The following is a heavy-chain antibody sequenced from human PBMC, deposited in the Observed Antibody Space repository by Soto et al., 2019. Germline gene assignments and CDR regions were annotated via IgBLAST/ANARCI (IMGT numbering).Heavy chain of an antibody. Sequence: EVQLVESGGGLVQPGGSLRLSCAASGFTFSNYWMHWVRQAPGKGLVWVSRIKSDGSSTNYADSVKGRFTSSRDNAKNTLYLQLNSLRGEDTAVYYCARGNYGMDVWGRGTTVTVSS. J-gene: IGHJ6*02. CDR1: GFTFSNYW. CDR3: ARGNYGMDV. CDR2: IKSDGSST. V-gene: IGHV3-74*01.